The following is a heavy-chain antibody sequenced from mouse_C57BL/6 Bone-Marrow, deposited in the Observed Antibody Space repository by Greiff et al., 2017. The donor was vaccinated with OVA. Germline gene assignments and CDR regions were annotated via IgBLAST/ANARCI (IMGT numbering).Heavy chain of an antibody. CDR3: ASHEERVYYGSSFAY. CDR1: GYTFTEYT. CDR2: FYPGSGSI. Sequence: QVQLQQSGAELVKPGASVKLSCKASGYTFTEYTIHWVKQRSGQGLEWIGWFYPGSGSIKYNEKFKDKGILTADKPYRAVYMELSRLTSEDSAFYFCASHEERVYYGSSFAYWGQGTLVTVSA. V-gene: IGHV1-62-2*01. J-gene: IGHJ3*01. D-gene: IGHD1-1*01.